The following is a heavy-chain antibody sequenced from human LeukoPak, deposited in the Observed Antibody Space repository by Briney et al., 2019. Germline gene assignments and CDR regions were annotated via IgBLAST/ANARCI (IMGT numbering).Heavy chain of an antibody. CDR3: ASGNGSGYYYWYFQH. J-gene: IGHJ1*01. CDR2: INPNSGGT. Sequence: ASVKVSCKASGYTFTGYYMHWVRQAPGQGLEWMGWINPNSGGTNYAQKFQGRVTMTRDTSISTAYMELSRLRSDDTAVYYCASGNGSGYYYWYFQHWGQGTLVTVSS. D-gene: IGHD3-22*01. V-gene: IGHV1-2*02. CDR1: GYTFTGYY.